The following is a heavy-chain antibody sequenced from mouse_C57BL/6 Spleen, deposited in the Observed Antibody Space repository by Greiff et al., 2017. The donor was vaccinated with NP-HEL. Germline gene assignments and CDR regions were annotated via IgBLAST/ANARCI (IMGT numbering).Heavy chain of an antibody. V-gene: IGHV1-54*01. D-gene: IGHD4-1*01. CDR2: INPGSGGT. Sequence: VQLQQSGAELVRPGTSVKVSCKASGYAFTNYLIEWVKQRPGQGLEWIGVINPGSGGTNYNEKFKGKATLTADKSSSTAYMQLSSLTSEDSAVYFCARKANCLDYWGQGTTLTVSS. CDR3: ARKANCLDY. CDR1: GYAFTNYL. J-gene: IGHJ2*01.